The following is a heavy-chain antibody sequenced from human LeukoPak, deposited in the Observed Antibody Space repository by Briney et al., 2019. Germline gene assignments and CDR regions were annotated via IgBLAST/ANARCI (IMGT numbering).Heavy chain of an antibody. CDR1: GGSISSGVYS. CDR3: ARDHSVTGYWYFDL. D-gene: IGHD2-21*02. CDR2: IYHTGGT. Sequence: SQTLSLTCAVSGGSISSGVYSWSWVRQPPGKGLEWIGYIYHTGGTFYNPSLKSRVTMSADRSKNQFSLKLSSVTAADTAVYYCARDHSVTGYWYFDLWGRGTLATVSS. V-gene: IGHV4-30-2*01. J-gene: IGHJ2*01.